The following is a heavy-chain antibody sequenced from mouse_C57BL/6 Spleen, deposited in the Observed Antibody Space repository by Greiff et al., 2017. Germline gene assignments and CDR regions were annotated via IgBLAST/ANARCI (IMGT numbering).Heavy chain of an antibody. CDR1: GFTFSDYG. CDR3: ARPGYYSNYSYYFDY. CDR2: ISSGSSTI. V-gene: IGHV5-17*01. Sequence: EVKLVESGGGLVKPGGSLKLSCAASGFTFSDYGMHWVRQAPEKGLEWVAYISSGSSTIYYADTVKGRFTISRDNAKNTLFLQMTSLRSEDTAMYYCARPGYYSNYSYYFDYWGQGTTLTVSS. D-gene: IGHD2-5*01. J-gene: IGHJ2*01.